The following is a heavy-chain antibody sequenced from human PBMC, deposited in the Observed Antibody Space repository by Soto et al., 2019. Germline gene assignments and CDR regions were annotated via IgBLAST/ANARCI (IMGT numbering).Heavy chain of an antibody. D-gene: IGHD3-16*01. CDR2: ISSSSSYI. J-gene: IGHJ5*02. Sequence: EVQLVESGGGLVKPGGSLRLSCAASGFTFSSYSMNWVRQAPGKGLEWVSSISSSSSYIYYADSGKGRFTISRDNAKNSLYLQMNSLRAEDTAVYYCARGPEGYDYIWGSYPNWFDPWGQGTLVTVSS. V-gene: IGHV3-21*01. CDR1: GFTFSSYS. CDR3: ARGPEGYDYIWGSYPNWFDP.